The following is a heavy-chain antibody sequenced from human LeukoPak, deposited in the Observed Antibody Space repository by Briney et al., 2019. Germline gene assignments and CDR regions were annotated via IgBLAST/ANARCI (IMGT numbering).Heavy chain of an antibody. CDR1: GYTFTNYG. D-gene: IGHD3-10*01. CDR2: ISAYNGNT. CDR3: ARDYGSAEDYYYYYMDV. V-gene: IGHV1-18*01. J-gene: IGHJ6*03. Sequence: ASVKVSCKASGYTFTNYGISWVRQAPGQGLEWMGWISAYNGNTNYAQKLQGRVTMTTDTSTSTAYMELRSLRSDDTAVYYCARDYGSAEDYYYYYMDVWGKGTTVTVSS.